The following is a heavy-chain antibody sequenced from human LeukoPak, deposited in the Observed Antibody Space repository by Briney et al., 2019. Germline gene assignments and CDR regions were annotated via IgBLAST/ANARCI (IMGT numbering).Heavy chain of an antibody. CDR1: GGSISSSSYY. CDR3: AMELLWFGELLSY. CDR2: IYYSGST. J-gene: IGHJ4*02. D-gene: IGHD3-10*01. Sequence: SETLSLTCTVSGGSISSSSYYWGWIRQPPGKGLEWIGSIYYSGSTYYNPSLKSRVTISVDTSKNQFSLKLSSVTAADTAVYYCAMELLWFGELLSYWGQGTLGTVS. V-gene: IGHV4-39*01.